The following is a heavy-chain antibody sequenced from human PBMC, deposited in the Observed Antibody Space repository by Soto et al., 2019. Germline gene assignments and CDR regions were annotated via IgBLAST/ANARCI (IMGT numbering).Heavy chain of an antibody. CDR2: ISYDGSNK. CDR1: GFTFSSYG. D-gene: IGHD3-16*01. J-gene: IGHJ5*02. Sequence: GGSLRLSCAASGFTFSSYGMHWVRQAPGKGLEWVAVISYDGSNKYYADSVKGRFTISRDNSKNTLYLQMNSLRAEDTAVYYCAKDIKITFGGVYWFDPWGQGTLVTVSS. CDR3: AKDIKITFGGVYWFDP. V-gene: IGHV3-30*18.